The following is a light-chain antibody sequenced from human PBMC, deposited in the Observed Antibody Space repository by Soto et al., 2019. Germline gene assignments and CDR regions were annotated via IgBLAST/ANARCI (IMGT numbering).Light chain of an antibody. CDR3: QQYGSSPRT. V-gene: IGKV3-20*01. J-gene: IGKJ1*01. CDR2: GAS. Sequence: EMVLTQSPGTLSFSPGERATLSCRASQSVSSSYLAWYQQKPGQAPRLLIYGASSRATGIPDRVSGSGSGTDFTLTISRLEPEDFAVYYCQQYGSSPRTFGQGTKVEI. CDR1: QSVSSSY.